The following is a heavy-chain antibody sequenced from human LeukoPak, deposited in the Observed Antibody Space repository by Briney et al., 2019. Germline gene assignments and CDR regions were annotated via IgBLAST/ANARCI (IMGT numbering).Heavy chain of an antibody. CDR1: GGSFSGYY. Sequence: SETLSLTCAVYGGSFSGYYWSWIRQPPGKGPEWIGEINHSGSTNYNPSLKSRVTISVDTSKNQFSLKLSSVTAADTAVYYCASGIHCSSTSCRQDYWGQGTLVTVSS. CDR3: ASGIHCSSTSCRQDY. D-gene: IGHD2-2*01. V-gene: IGHV4-34*01. CDR2: INHSGST. J-gene: IGHJ4*02.